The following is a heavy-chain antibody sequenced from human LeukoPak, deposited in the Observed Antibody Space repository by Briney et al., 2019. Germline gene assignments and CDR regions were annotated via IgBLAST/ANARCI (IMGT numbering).Heavy chain of an antibody. D-gene: IGHD6-13*01. Sequence: GGSLRLSCAASGFTFSSYAMSWVRQAPGKGLEWASGISGSGDNTYYADSVKGRFTISRDNAKNSLYLQMNSLRAEDTALYYCTKTTSRTPGIAAAGYFDYWGQGTLVTVSS. J-gene: IGHJ4*02. CDR2: ISGSGDNT. CDR3: TKTTSRTPGIAAAGYFDY. CDR1: GFTFSSYA. V-gene: IGHV3-23*01.